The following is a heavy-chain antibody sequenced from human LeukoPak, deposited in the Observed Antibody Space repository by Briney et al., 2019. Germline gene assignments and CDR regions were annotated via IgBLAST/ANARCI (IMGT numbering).Heavy chain of an antibody. CDR1: GFTFSTYA. CDR3: ARLRLNCSGGSCRNY. Sequence: GGSLRLSCAASGFTFSTYAMHWVRQAPGKGREWVAVISYDGSNKYYADSVKGRFTISRDNSKNTLYLQMNSLRAEDTAVYYCARLRLNCSGGSCRNYWGQGTLVTVSS. J-gene: IGHJ4*02. D-gene: IGHD2-15*01. CDR2: ISYDGSNK. V-gene: IGHV3-30-3*01.